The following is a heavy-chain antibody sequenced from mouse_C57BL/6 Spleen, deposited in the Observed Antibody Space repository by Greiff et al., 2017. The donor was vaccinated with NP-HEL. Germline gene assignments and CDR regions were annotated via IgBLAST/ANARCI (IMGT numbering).Heavy chain of an antibody. D-gene: IGHD1-1*01. Sequence: QVQLKESGPELVKPGASVKLSCKASGYTFTSYDINWVKQRPGQGLEWIGWIYPRDGSTKYNEKFKGKATLTVDTSSSTAYMELHSLTSEDSAVYFCAREGATVVERNWYFDVWGTGTTVTVSS. CDR1: GYTFTSYD. CDR3: AREGATVVERNWYFDV. V-gene: IGHV1-85*01. CDR2: IYPRDGST. J-gene: IGHJ1*03.